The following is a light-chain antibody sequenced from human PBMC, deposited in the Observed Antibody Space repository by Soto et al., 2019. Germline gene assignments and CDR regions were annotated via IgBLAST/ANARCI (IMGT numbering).Light chain of an antibody. J-gene: IGKJ5*01. CDR1: QSIRKY. Sequence: DIQMTQSPSSLSASVGDRVIITCRASQSIRKYLNWYQHKPGKVPTLLIYAASSLQSGVPSRFSGSGSGTEFTLTITSLQPEDFATYYCQQYENLPTFGQGTRMEI. CDR2: AAS. V-gene: IGKV1-39*01. CDR3: QQYENLPT.